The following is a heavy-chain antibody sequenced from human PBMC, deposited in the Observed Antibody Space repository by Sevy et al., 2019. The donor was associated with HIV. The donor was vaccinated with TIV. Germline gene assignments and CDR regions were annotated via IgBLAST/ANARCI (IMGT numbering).Heavy chain of an antibody. V-gene: IGHV4-39*02. CDR1: GGSISSSSYY. CDR2: IYYSGST. D-gene: IGHD3-22*01. CDR3: ARDNSDYYYDY. Sequence: SETLSLTCTVSGGSISSSSYYWGWIRQPPGKGLEWIGNIYYSGSTYYNPSLKSRVSLSVATSKNQFSLKLSSVTAADTSVYYCARDNSDYYYDYWGQGTLVTVSS. J-gene: IGHJ4*02.